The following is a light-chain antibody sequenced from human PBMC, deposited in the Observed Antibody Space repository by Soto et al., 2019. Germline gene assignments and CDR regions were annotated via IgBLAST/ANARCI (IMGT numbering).Light chain of an antibody. CDR2: LNSDGSH. CDR3: QTWGTGIHVV. J-gene: IGLJ2*01. CDR1: SGHSSYA. V-gene: IGLV4-69*01. Sequence: VLTQSPSASASLGASVKLTCTLSSGHSSYAIAWHQQQPEKGPRYLMKLNSDGSHTKGDGIPDRFSGSSSGAERYLTISCLQSEDEADYYCQTWGTGIHVVFGGGTKLTVL.